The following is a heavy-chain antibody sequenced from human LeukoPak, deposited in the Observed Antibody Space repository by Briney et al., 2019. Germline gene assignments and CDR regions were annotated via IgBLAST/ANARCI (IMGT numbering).Heavy chain of an antibody. V-gene: IGHV4-39*07. CDR3: ARQDYGDYGWFDP. J-gene: IGHJ5*02. Sequence: SETLSLTCTVSGGSISSSSYYWGWIRQPPGKGLEWIGSIYYSGSTYYNPSLKSRVTISVDTSKNQFSLKLSSVAAADTAVYYCARQDYGDYGWFDPWGQGTLVTVSS. D-gene: IGHD4-17*01. CDR2: IYYSGST. CDR1: GGSISSSSYY.